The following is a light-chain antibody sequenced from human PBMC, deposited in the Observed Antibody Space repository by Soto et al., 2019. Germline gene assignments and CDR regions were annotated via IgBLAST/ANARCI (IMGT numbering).Light chain of an antibody. V-gene: IGKV3-20*01. CDR1: QSVSSYY. J-gene: IGKJ1*01. CDR2: GAS. Sequence: EIVLTQSPGTLSLTPGETATLSCRASQSVSSYYLAWYQQKPGQAPRLLIYGASSRATGVPDRFSGSGSGTDFTLTISRLEPEDSAVYYCQQYGDSPTTFGHGTKVDI. CDR3: QQYGDSPTT.